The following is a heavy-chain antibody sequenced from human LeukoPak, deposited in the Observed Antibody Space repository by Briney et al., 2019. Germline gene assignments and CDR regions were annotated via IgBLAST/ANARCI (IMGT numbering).Heavy chain of an antibody. CDR2: IYYSGST. D-gene: IGHD3-10*01. CDR3: ASSDGSGVFDF. J-gene: IGHJ5*01. CDR1: GGSISSGGYY. Sequence: PSETLSLTCTVSGGSISSGGYYWSWIRQHPGTGLEWIGYIYYSGSTYYNPSLKRRVTISVDTSKNQFSPKLSSVTAADTAVYYCASSDGSGVFDFWGQGTLVTVSS. V-gene: IGHV4-31*03.